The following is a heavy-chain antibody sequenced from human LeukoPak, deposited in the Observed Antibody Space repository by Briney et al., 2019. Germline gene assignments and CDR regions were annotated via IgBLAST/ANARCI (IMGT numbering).Heavy chain of an antibody. D-gene: IGHD2-15*01. J-gene: IGHJ5*02. CDR3: ARGAAADATGSYCSGGSCYSVFWFDP. CDR1: GGSISSGSYY. CDR2: IYTSGST. Sequence: SETLSLTCTVFGGSISSGSYYWSWIRQPAGKGLEWIGRIYTSGSTNYNPSLKSRVTISVDTSKNQFSLKLSSVTAADTAVYYCARGAAADATGSYCSGGSCYSVFWFDPWGQGTLVTVSS. V-gene: IGHV4-61*02.